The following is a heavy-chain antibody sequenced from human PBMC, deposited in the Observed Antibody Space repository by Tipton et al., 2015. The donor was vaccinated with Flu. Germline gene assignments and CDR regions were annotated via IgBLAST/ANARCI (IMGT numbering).Heavy chain of an antibody. J-gene: IGHJ4*02. CDR2: IKQDGSEK. D-gene: IGHD6-13*01. CDR1: GFTFSTYW. Sequence: SLRLSCAASGFTFSTYWMSWVRQAPGKGLEWVADIKQDGSEKYYVDSVKGRFTISRDNAKKSLYLQMNSLRAEDTAVYYCGRGRGEQQLNWVDYWGQGTLVTVSS. V-gene: IGHV3-7*04. CDR3: GRGRGEQQLNWVDY.